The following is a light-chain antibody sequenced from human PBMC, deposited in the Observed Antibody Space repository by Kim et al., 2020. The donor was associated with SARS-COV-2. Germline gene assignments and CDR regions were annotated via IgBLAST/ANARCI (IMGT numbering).Light chain of an antibody. Sequence: QKVVSSCSGSSANIGNDYVSWYQQIQGSAPKHLIYDNHYHSPVIPDRCSGYKPGTSATLDITGRQTGDEADCYCATWGSSLSAMIFGGGTQLTVL. CDR1: SANIGNDY. V-gene: IGLV1-51*01. CDR3: ATWGSSLSAMI. J-gene: IGLJ2*01. CDR2: DNH.